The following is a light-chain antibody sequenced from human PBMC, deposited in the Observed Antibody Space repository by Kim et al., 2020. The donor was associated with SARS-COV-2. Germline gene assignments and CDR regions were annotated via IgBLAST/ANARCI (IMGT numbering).Light chain of an antibody. CDR2: AAS. V-gene: IGKV1-6*02. J-gene: IGKJ1*01. Sequence: AIQLTQSPSSLSASVGDRVTITCRASQDIRNDSGWYQQKPGKAPKLLIYAASNLESGVPSKFSGSGSGTDFTLTISSLQPEDSATYYCLQDYNYPLSFGQGTKVEIK. CDR1: QDIRND. CDR3: LQDYNYPLS.